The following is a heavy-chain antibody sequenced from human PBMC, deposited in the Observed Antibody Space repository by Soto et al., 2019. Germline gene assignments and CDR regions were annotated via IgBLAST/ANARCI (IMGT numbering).Heavy chain of an antibody. CDR3: ARDHNFRDGYNPQYYPYYAMDV. D-gene: IGHD3-10*01. CDR2: FIPLFGSP. V-gene: IGHV1-69*01. Sequence: QVQLVQSGAEVKKPGSSVRVSCKASGGTFSTYSISWVRQAPGQGLEWMGGFIPLFGSPTYAQKFQGRVTITADESRSTAYMELNSLRSEDTAVYYCARDHNFRDGYNPQYYPYYAMDVWGQGTTVTVSS. J-gene: IGHJ6*02. CDR1: GGTFSTYS.